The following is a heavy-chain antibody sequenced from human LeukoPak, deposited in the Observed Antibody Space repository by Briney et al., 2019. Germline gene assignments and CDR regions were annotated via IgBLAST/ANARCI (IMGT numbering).Heavy chain of an antibody. J-gene: IGHJ4*02. CDR3: AKDITMVRGVFDY. V-gene: IGHV3-23*01. CDR2: ISGSGGST. Sequence: GGSLRLSCAASGFTFSSYAMSWVRQAPGKGLEWVSAISGSGGSTYYADSVKGRFTISRDNSKNTLYLQMNSLRAEDTAEYYCAKDITMVRGVFDYWGQGTLVTVSS. D-gene: IGHD3-10*01. CDR1: GFTFSSYA.